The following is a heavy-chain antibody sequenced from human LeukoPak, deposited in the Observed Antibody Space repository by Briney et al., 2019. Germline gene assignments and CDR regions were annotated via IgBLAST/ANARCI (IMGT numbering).Heavy chain of an antibody. CDR1: GFTFSTYW. V-gene: IGHV3-7*03. D-gene: IGHD3-10*01. CDR2: IKQDGSEK. J-gene: IGHJ3*01. CDR3: AKSRSYTVRDAFEV. Sequence: GGSLRLSCAASGFTFSTYWMTWVRQAPGKGLEWVANIKQDGSEKYYVDSVKGRFTISRDNSKNTLYQQMNSLRAEDTAVYYCAKSRSYTVRDAFEVWGQGTKVTVSS.